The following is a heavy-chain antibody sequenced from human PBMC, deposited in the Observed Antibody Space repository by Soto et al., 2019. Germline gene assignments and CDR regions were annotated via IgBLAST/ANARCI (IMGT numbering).Heavy chain of an antibody. CDR2: IYYSGST. J-gene: IGHJ4*02. V-gene: IGHV4-61*01. Sequence: KSSETLSLTCTVSGGSVSSGSYSWSWIRQPPGKGLEWIGYIYYSGSTNYNPSLKSRVTISVDTSKNQFSLKLSSVTAADTAVYYCARGWSPYDSSGYYHTFDYSGQGTRVTVSS. CDR3: ARGWSPYDSSGYYHTFDY. CDR1: GGSVSSGSYS. D-gene: IGHD3-22*01.